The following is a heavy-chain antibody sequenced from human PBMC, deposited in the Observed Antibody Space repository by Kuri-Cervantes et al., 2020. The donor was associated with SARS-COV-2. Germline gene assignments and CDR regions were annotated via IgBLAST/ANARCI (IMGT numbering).Heavy chain of an antibody. J-gene: IGHJ6*03. Sequence: GGSLRLSCAASGFTFKNAWMNWVRQAPGKGLEWVSCTSSGSTYIYYVDSVKGRFTISRDNAKNSLYLQMNSLRAEDTAVYYCARAGGSSGTSNYYYYMDVWGKGTTVTVSS. CDR1: GFTFKNAW. D-gene: IGHD3-22*01. CDR2: TSSGSTYI. CDR3: ARAGGSSGTSNYYYYMDV. V-gene: IGHV3-21*01.